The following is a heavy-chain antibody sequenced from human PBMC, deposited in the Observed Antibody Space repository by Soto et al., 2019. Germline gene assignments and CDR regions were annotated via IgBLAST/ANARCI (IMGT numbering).Heavy chain of an antibody. CDR2: INVGRGNT. D-gene: IGHD3-10*01. CDR1: GRIFSNYA. J-gene: IGHJ4*02. V-gene: IGHV1-3*01. Sequence: QVQLVQSGAEVRKPGASVKVSCKASGRIFSNYAIHWVRQAPGQRLEWMGWINVGRGNTKYSQRFQGNVTLTRDASASTAFMELSSLTSEDTAVYYCAGDEDDYNSNWGRFDYWGQGTPVTVSS. CDR3: AGDEDDYNSNWGRFDY.